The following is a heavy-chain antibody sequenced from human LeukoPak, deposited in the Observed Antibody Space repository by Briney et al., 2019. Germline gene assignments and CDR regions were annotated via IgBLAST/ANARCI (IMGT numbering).Heavy chain of an antibody. V-gene: IGHV1-69*04. CDR3: ARGPVGATIPDY. CDR2: IIPILGIA. J-gene: IGHJ4*02. D-gene: IGHD1-26*01. Sequence: ASVKVSCKASGGTFSSYAISWVRQAPGQGLEWMGRIIPILGIANYAQKFQGRVTITADKSTSTAYMELSSLRSEDTAVYYCARGPVGATIPDYWGQGTLVTVSS. CDR1: GGTFSSYA.